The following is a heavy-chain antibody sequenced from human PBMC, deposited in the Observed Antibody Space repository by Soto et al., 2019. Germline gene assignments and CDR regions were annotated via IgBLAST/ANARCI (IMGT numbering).Heavy chain of an antibody. J-gene: IGHJ4*01. CDR3: AKDSGFLEVADSDDF. Sequence: GGSLRLSCAAAGLAFNDYAMNWVRQAPEKGLEWVSGISGSGTSTSYADSVKGRFSISRDNSKNTVYLQMNSLRAEDTGGYYCAKDSGFLEVADSDDFRGHGTLVTVSS. CDR1: GLAFNDYA. CDR2: ISGSGTST. V-gene: IGHV3-23*01. D-gene: IGHD6-19*01.